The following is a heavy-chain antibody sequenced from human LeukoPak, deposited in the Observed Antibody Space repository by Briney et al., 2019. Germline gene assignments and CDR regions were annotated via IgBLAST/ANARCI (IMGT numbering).Heavy chain of an antibody. CDR2: IDWDDDK. CDR1: GFSLSTSEMC. Sequence: SGPALVKPTQTLTLTCTFSGFSLSTSEMCVSWIRLPPGKALEWLARIDWDDDKYYSTSLKTRLTISRDTSRNQVVLTMTNMDPVDTATYYCARIRYSGSYFDYWGQGTLVTVSS. V-gene: IGHV2-70*11. D-gene: IGHD1-26*01. CDR3: ARIRYSGSYFDY. J-gene: IGHJ4*02.